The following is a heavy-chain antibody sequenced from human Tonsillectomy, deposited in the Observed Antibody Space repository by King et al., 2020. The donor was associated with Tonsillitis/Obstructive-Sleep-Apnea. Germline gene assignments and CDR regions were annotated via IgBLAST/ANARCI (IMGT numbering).Heavy chain of an antibody. CDR3: ARDGSSYYYYGMDV. CDR1: GFTFSSYE. Sequence: VQLVESGGGLVQPGGSLRFSCAASGFTFSSYEMNWVRQAPGKGLEWVXXXXSSGSXXYXADSVKGRVTISRDXAKNSLYLQMNXXRAEDTAVYYCARDGSSYYYYGMDVWGQGTTVTVSS. V-gene: IGHV3-48*03. CDR2: XXSSGSXX. D-gene: IGHD1-1*01. J-gene: IGHJ6*02.